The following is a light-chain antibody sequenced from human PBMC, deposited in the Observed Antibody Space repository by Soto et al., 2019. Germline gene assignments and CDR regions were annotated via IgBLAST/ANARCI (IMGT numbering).Light chain of an antibody. Sequence: EIVLTQSPATLSLSPGERATLSCRASQSVSSYLAWYKRKPGQAPRLLIYDASNRATGIPARFSGNGSGTDFTLTISSLEPEDFAVYYCQQRSNWLTFGGGTKVDIK. CDR1: QSVSSY. CDR3: QQRSNWLT. V-gene: IGKV3-11*01. CDR2: DAS. J-gene: IGKJ4*01.